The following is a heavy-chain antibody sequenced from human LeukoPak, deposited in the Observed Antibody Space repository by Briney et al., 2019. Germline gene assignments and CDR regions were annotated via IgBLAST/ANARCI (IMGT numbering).Heavy chain of an antibody. CDR1: GGSISSGSYY. Sequence: SQTLSLTCTASGGSISSGSYYWSWIRQPAGKGLEWIGRIYTSGSTNYNPSLKSRVTISVDTSKNQFSLKLSSVTAADTAVYYCARAYDFWSGYYFDPWGQGTLVTVSS. CDR3: ARAYDFWSGYYFDP. J-gene: IGHJ5*02. CDR2: IYTSGST. V-gene: IGHV4-61*02. D-gene: IGHD3-3*01.